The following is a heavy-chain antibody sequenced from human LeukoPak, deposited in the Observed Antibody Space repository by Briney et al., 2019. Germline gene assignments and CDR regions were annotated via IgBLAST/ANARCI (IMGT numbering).Heavy chain of an antibody. Sequence: GGSLRLSCAASGFTFDDYAMHWVRQAPGEGLEWVSLISWDGGSTDYADSVKGRFTISRDNSKNSLHLQMNSLRAEDTALYYCARRDIVVVPAAIFGAFDIWGQGTMVTVSS. CDR1: GFTFDDYA. D-gene: IGHD2-2*02. CDR2: ISWDGGST. CDR3: ARRDIVVVPAAIFGAFDI. J-gene: IGHJ3*02. V-gene: IGHV3-43D*03.